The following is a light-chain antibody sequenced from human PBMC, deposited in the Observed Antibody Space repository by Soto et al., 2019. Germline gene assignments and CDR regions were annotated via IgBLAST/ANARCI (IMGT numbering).Light chain of an antibody. Sequence: DIQLTQSPSTLSASVGDRVTITCRASQSISGWLAWYQQKPGKAPKLLIYKASSLESGVPSRFSGSGSGTEFTLTISSLQPDDFATYYCQQYNTYSTFGRGTKVDIK. J-gene: IGKJ1*01. CDR1: QSISGW. V-gene: IGKV1-5*03. CDR3: QQYNTYST. CDR2: KAS.